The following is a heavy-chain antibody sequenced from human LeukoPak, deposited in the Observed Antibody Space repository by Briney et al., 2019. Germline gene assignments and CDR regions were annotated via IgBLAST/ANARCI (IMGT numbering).Heavy chain of an antibody. V-gene: IGHV3-30*04. D-gene: IGHD2-15*01. Sequence: GGSLRLSCAASGFTFSSYSMHWVRQAPGKGLEWVAIISYDGGNQYYADSVKGRLTISRDNSKNTLYLQMNSLRAEDTAVYYCAREDMLDYWGQGTLVTVSS. CDR2: ISYDGGNQ. J-gene: IGHJ4*02. CDR1: GFTFSSYS. CDR3: AREDMLDY.